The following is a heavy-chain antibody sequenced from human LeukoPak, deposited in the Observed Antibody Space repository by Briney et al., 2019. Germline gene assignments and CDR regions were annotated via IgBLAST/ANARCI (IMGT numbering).Heavy chain of an antibody. D-gene: IGHD2-2*01. CDR2: ISSSSSYI. CDR3: ARDSLGYCSSTSCYGYFDY. CDR1: GFTFSSYS. V-gene: IGHV3-21*01. Sequence: GGSLRLSCAASGFTFSSYSMNWVRQAPGKGLEWVSSISSSSSYIYYADSVKGRFTISRDNSKNTLYLQMNSLRAEDTAVYYCARDSLGYCSSTSCYGYFDYWGQGTLVTVSS. J-gene: IGHJ4*02.